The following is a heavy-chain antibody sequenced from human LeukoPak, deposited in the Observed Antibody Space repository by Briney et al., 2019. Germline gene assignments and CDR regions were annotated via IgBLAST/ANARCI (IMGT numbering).Heavy chain of an antibody. D-gene: IGHD6-13*01. Sequence: PSETLSLTCTVSGYSISSGYYWGWIRQPAGKGLEWIGRIYTSGSTNYNPSLKSRVTISVDTSKNQFSLKLSSVTAADTAVYYCARTSSSWSGYFDYWGQGTLVTVSS. CDR1: GYSISSGYY. V-gene: IGHV4-61*02. CDR3: ARTSSSWSGYFDY. CDR2: IYTSGST. J-gene: IGHJ4*02.